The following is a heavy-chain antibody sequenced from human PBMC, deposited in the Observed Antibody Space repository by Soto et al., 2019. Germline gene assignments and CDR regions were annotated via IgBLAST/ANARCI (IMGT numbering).Heavy chain of an antibody. CDR3: ARYPWFGELAYFDY. J-gene: IGHJ4*02. CDR1: GFTFSSYG. CDR2: IWYDGSNK. V-gene: IGHV3-33*01. D-gene: IGHD3-10*01. Sequence: GGSLRLSCAASGFTFSSYGMHWVRQAPGKGLEWVAVIWYDGSNKYYADSVKGRFTISRDNSKNTLYLQMNSLRAEDTAVYYCARYPWFGELAYFDYWGQGTLVTVSS.